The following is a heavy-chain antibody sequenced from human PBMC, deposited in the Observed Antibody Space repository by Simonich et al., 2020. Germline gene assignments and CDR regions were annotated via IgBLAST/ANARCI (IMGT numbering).Heavy chain of an antibody. V-gene: IGHV4-38-2*01. CDR3: ARRGYCSSTSCYDAFDI. Sequence: QVQLVESGGGLVKPGGSLRLSCAASGFTFSDYYMSWIRPPPGKGREWIGGSYYSVIPYYNPSLKSRVTISVDPSKTQFSLKLSSVTAADTAVYYCARRGYCSSTSCYDAFDIWGQGTMVTVSS. D-gene: IGHD2-2*01. CDR1: GFTFSDYY. J-gene: IGHJ3*02. CDR2: SYYSVIP.